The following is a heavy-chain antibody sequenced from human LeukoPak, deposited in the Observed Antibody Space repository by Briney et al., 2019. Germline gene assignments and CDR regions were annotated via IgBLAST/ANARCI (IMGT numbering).Heavy chain of an antibody. CDR3: ARRFGYSYAHFDY. V-gene: IGHV4-39*01. CDR1: GGSISSRSYS. Sequence: SETLSLTCTVSGGSISSRSYSWGWIRQPPGKGLEWIGTIYYSGSTSYNPSLKSRVTMSVDTSKNQFSLKLTSVTAADTAVYYCARRFGYSYAHFDYWGQGTLVTVSS. CDR2: IYYSGST. J-gene: IGHJ4*02. D-gene: IGHD5-18*01.